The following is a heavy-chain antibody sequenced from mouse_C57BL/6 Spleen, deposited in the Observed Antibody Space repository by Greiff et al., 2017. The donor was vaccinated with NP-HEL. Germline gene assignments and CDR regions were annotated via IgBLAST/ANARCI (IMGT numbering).Heavy chain of an antibody. Sequence: VQLVESGPELVKPGASVKISCKASGYAFSSSWMNWVKQRPGKGLEWIGRIYPGDGDTNYNGKFKGKATLTADKSSSTAYMQLSSLTSEDSAVYFCAIYYGSSPFAYWGQGTLVTVSA. J-gene: IGHJ3*01. D-gene: IGHD1-1*01. CDR1: GYAFSSSW. CDR3: AIYYGSSPFAY. CDR2: IYPGDGDT. V-gene: IGHV1-82*01.